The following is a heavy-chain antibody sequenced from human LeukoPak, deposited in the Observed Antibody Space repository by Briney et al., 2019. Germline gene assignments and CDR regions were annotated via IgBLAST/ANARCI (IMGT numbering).Heavy chain of an antibody. Sequence: GGSLRLSCAASGFTFSSYSMNSVRQAPGKGLEWVSSISSSGSYIYYADSVKGRFTVSRDNAKNSLYLQMNSLRAEDTAVYYCARDRRTHFSDSSGNGGFDYWGQGTLVTVSS. J-gene: IGHJ4*02. CDR3: ARDRRTHFSDSSGNGGFDY. CDR2: ISSSGSYI. D-gene: IGHD3-22*01. V-gene: IGHV3-21*01. CDR1: GFTFSSYS.